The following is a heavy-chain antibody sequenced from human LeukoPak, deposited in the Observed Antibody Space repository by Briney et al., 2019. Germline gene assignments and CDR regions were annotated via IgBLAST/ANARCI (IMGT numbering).Heavy chain of an antibody. CDR3: ARDLSSGWAFDY. CDR2: IYTSGST. V-gene: IGHV4-4*07. Sequence: TSETLSLTCTVSGGSISSYYWSWIRQPAGKGLEWIGRIYTSGSTNYNPSLKSRVTMSVDTSKNQFSLKLSSVTAADTAVHYCARDLSSGWAFDYWGQGTLVTVSS. D-gene: IGHD6-19*01. CDR1: GGSISSYY. J-gene: IGHJ4*02.